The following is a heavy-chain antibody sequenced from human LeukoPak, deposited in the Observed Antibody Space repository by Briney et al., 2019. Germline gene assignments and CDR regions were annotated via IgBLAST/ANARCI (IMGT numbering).Heavy chain of an antibody. CDR3: AKDSSYSKVRKFDY. V-gene: IGHV3-23*01. Sequence: PGGSLRLSCAASGFTFSSYAMSWVRQAPGKGLEWVSAISGSGGGTYYADSVKGRFTISRDNSKNTLYLQMNSLRAEDTAVYYCAKDSSYSKVRKFDYWGQGTLVTVSS. CDR2: ISGSGGGT. J-gene: IGHJ4*02. CDR1: GFTFSSYA. D-gene: IGHD4-11*01.